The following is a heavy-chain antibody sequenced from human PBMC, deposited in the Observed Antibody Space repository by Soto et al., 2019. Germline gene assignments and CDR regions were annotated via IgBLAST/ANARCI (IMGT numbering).Heavy chain of an antibody. CDR3: ARSQIAVAGTYYYGMDV. D-gene: IGHD6-19*01. CDR2: MNPNSGNT. J-gene: IGHJ6*02. V-gene: IGHV1-8*01. Sequence: QVQLVQSGAEVKKPGASVKVSCKASGYTFTSYDINWVRQATGQGLEWMGWMNPNSGNTGYAQKFQGRVTMTRNTSISPAYMALSSLRSEDTAVYSCARSQIAVAGTYYYGMDVWGQGPTVTVSS. CDR1: GYTFTSYD.